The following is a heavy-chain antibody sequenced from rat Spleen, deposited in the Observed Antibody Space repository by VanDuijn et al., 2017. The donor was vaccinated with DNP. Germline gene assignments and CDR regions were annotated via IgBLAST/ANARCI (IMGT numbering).Heavy chain of an antibody. CDR2: ISSSGGTT. CDR1: GFIFSNYG. V-gene: IGHV5S13*01. D-gene: IGHD1-6*01. CDR3: ARHRGDYGFFDY. J-gene: IGHJ2*01. Sequence: EVQLVESGGGLVQPGGSLRLSCAASGFIFSNYGMAWVRQAPKKSLDWVATISSSGGTTYYRDSVKGRFTISRDNAKGTLYLQMNSLRSEDMATYYCARHRGDYGFFDYWGPGTMVTVSS.